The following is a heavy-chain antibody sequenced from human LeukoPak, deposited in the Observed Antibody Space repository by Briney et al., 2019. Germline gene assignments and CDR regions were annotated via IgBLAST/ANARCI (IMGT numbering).Heavy chain of an antibody. D-gene: IGHD1-1*01. CDR1: GDSITSSY. J-gene: IGHJ1*01. CDR2: VYYSGIT. Sequence: SETLSLTCIISGDSITSSYWSWVRQPPGKGLEWIAYVYYSGITNYNPSLKSRATISVDTSKNQLSLTLSSVTSADTAIYYRVKTAGRDGPAPPYRGPGILVTVSS. V-gene: IGHV4-59*01. CDR3: VKTAGRDGPAPPY.